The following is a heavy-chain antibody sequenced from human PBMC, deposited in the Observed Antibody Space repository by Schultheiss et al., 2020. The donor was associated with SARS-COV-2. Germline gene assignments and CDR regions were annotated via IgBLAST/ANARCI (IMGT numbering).Heavy chain of an antibody. CDR1: AFTFSSYA. CDR3: ARGSRSSGWNPLHFDY. D-gene: IGHD6-19*01. V-gene: IGHV3-30*07. J-gene: IGHJ4*02. Sequence: GGSLRLSCAGSAFTFSSYAMHWVRQTPGKGLEWVTAISHDTNYKHYADSVNGRFTISRDNSRDTMYLQMNSLRDEDTAVYYCARGSRSSGWNPLHFDYWGQGTLVTVSS. CDR2: ISHDTNYK.